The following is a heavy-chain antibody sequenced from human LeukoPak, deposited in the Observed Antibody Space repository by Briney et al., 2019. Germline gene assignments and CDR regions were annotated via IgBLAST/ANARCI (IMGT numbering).Heavy chain of an antibody. J-gene: IGHJ6*02. V-gene: IGHV1-8*01. CDR3: ARAERSSGGYYGSYYYYGMDV. CDR1: GYTFTSYD. D-gene: IGHD3-10*01. CDR2: MNPNSGNT. Sequence: ASVKVSCKASGYTFTSYDINWVRQATGQGLEWMGWMNPNSGNTGYAQKFQGRVTMTRNTSISTAYMELSSLRSEDTAVYYCARAERSSGGYYGSYYYYGMDVWGQGTTVTVSS.